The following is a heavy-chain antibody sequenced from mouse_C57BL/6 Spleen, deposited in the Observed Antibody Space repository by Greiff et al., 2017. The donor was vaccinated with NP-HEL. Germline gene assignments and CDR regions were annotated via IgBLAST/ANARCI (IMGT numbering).Heavy chain of an antibody. D-gene: IGHD2-14*01. CDR1: GYAFSSSW. Sequence: VQLQQSGPELVKPGASVKISCKASGYAFSSSWMNWVKQRPGKGLEWIGRLYPGDGDTNYNGKFKGKATLTADKSSSTAYMQLSSLTSEDSAVYFCARLGVLYYCDYWGQGTTLTVSS. V-gene: IGHV1-82*01. J-gene: IGHJ2*01. CDR2: LYPGDGDT. CDR3: ARLGVLYYCDY.